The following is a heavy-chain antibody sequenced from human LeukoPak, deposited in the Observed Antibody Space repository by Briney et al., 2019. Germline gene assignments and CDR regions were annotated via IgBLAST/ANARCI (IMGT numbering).Heavy chain of an antibody. V-gene: IGHV1-2*02. Sequence: ASVKVSCKASGYTFTGYYMHWVRQAPGQGLEWMGWINPNSGGTNYAQKFQGRVTMTRDTSISTAYMELSRLRSDDTAVYYCASVVAATQLLSFDYWGQGTLVTVSS. D-gene: IGHD2-15*01. CDR2: INPNSGGT. J-gene: IGHJ4*02. CDR1: GYTFTGYY. CDR3: ASVVAATQLLSFDY.